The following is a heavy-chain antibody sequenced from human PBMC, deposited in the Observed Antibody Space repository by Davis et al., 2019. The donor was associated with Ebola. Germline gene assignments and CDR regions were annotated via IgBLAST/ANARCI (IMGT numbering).Heavy chain of an antibody. J-gene: IGHJ6*02. D-gene: IGHD3-10*01. CDR1: GYSFTTYW. V-gene: IGHV5-51*01. CDR2: IYPGDSDT. CDR3: ARDDAVWFGELLYYYYGMDV. Sequence: GESLKISCKGSGYSFTTYWIGWVRQMPGKGLEWMGIIYPGDSDTRYSPSFQGQVTISVDKSINTAFLQWSSLKASDTAMYYCARDDAVWFGELLYYYYGMDVWGQGTTVTVSS.